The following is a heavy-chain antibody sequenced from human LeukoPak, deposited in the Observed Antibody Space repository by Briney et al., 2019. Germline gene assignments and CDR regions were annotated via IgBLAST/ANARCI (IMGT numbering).Heavy chain of an antibody. CDR3: AKEHQWWREYFYGSGSYRGLFDY. J-gene: IGHJ4*02. CDR1: GLTFSRYE. Sequence: GGSLRLSCAASGLTFSRYEMTSGGQAPGTELGWVGFIRYDGSNKYYADSVEGRFTISRDNSKNTVYLQMNSRRPEDTAVYYCAKEHQWWREYFYGSGSYRGLFDYWGQGTLVTVYS. V-gene: IGHV3-30*02. CDR2: IRYDGSNK. D-gene: IGHD3-10*01.